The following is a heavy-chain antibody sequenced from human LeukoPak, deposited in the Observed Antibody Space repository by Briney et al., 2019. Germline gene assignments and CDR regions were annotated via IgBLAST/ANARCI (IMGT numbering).Heavy chain of an antibody. V-gene: IGHV1-18*01. CDR3: ARDGFFGSGIVGAFDI. D-gene: IGHD3-10*01. CDR2: ISAYNGNT. Sequence: GASVKVSCKASGYTFSSYGISWVRQAPGHGLEWVGWISAYNGNTNYAQKFQGRVTMITDTSTSTAYMELRSLRSDDTAVYYCARDGFFGSGIVGAFDIWGQGTMVTVSS. CDR1: GYTFSSYG. J-gene: IGHJ3*02.